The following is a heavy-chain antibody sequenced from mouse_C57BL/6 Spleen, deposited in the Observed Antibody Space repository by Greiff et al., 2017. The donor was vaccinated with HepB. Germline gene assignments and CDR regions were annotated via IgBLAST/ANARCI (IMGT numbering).Heavy chain of an antibody. V-gene: IGHV1-7*01. J-gene: IGHJ3*01. CDR1: GYTFTSYW. CDR2: INPSSGYT. Sequence: VQLQQSGAELAKPGASVKLSCKASGYTFTSYWMHWVKQRPGQGLEWIGYINPSSGYTKYNQKFKDKATLTADKSSSTAYMQLSSLTYEDSAVYYCARSHYDYDVGAWFAYWGQGTLVTVSA. CDR3: ARSHYDYDVGAWFAY. D-gene: IGHD2-4*01.